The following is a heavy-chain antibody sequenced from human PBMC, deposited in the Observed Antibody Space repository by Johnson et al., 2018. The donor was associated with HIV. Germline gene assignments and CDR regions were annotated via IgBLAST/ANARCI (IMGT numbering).Heavy chain of an antibody. CDR1: GFIFSDYY. CDR2: ISSSGATI. Sequence: QEKLVESGGGVVKPGESLRLSCAASGFIFSDYYMTWIRQAPGKGLEWISYISSSGATIYYADSVKGRFTISRDNSKNSLYLQMNSRRAEDTAVYYCARERRANWDPNDAFDIWGQGTMVTVSS. V-gene: IGHV3-11*04. J-gene: IGHJ3*02. CDR3: ARERRANWDPNDAFDI. D-gene: IGHD7-27*01.